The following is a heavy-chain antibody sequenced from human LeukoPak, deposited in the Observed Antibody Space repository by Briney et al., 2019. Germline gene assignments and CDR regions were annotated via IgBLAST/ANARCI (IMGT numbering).Heavy chain of an antibody. CDR1: GFTFSIYA. Sequence: RPGGSLRLSCAASGFTFSIYAMHWVRQAPGKGLEYVSAISYNGNATYYANSVKGRFIISRDNSKYTLYLQMGSLRADDMAVYYCAREGDYGDYVFDYWGQGTLVTVSS. D-gene: IGHD4-17*01. CDR3: AREGDYGDYVFDY. CDR2: ISYNGNAT. J-gene: IGHJ4*02. V-gene: IGHV3-64*01.